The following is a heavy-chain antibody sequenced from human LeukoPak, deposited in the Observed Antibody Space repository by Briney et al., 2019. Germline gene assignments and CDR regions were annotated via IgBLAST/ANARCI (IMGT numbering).Heavy chain of an antibody. J-gene: IGHJ4*02. V-gene: IGHV3-48*04. CDR3: AGESDKHYDFWSGYLALDY. D-gene: IGHD3-3*01. CDR2: ISPITSTK. CDR1: GFTFSSYS. Sequence: GGSLRLSCAASGFTFSSYSMTWVRQTPGKGLEWVSYISPITSTKYYADSVEGRFTISRDDARNSLSLQMDSLRAEDTAVYYCAGESDKHYDFWSGYLALDYWGQGTLVTVSS.